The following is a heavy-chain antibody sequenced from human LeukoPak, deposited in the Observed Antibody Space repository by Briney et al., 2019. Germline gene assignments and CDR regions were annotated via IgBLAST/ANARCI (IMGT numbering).Heavy chain of an antibody. CDR2: ISYDGSNK. D-gene: IGHD3-10*01. CDR3: AKDALYYYGSGSYPGG. CDR1: EFTFSNYA. V-gene: IGHV3-30*18. Sequence: GRSLRLSCAASEFTFSNYAMYWVRQAPGKGLEWVAVISYDGSNKYYADSVKGRFTISRDNSKNTLYLQMNSLRAEDTAVYYCAKDALYYYGSGSYPGGWGQGTLVTVSS. J-gene: IGHJ4*02.